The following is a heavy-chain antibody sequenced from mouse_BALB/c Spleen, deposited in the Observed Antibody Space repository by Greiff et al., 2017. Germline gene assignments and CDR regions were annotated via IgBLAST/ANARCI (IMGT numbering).Heavy chain of an antibody. V-gene: IGHV1S29*02. Sequence: VQLQQSGPELVKPGASVKISCKASGYTFTDYNMHWVKQSHGKSLEWIGYIYPYNGGTGYNQKFKSKATLTVDNSSSTAYMELRSLTSEDSAVYYCARPLTGFYAMDYWGQGTSVTVSS. CDR3: ARPLTGFYAMDY. J-gene: IGHJ4*01. D-gene: IGHD4-1*01. CDR2: IYPYNGGT. CDR1: GYTFTDYN.